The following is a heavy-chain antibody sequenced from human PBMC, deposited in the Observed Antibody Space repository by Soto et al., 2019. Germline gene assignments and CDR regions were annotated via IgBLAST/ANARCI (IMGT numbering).Heavy chain of an antibody. D-gene: IGHD2-15*01. CDR3: AKDYCSGGSCYSDGMDV. CDR1: GFTFSSYG. J-gene: IGHJ6*02. Sequence: QVQLVESGGGVVQPGRSLRLSCAASGFTFSSYGMHWVRQAPGKGLEWVAVISYDGSNKYYADSVKGRFTISRDNSKNTLYLKINSMRAEDTAVYYCAKDYCSGGSCYSDGMDVWGQGTTVTVSS. V-gene: IGHV3-30*18. CDR2: ISYDGSNK.